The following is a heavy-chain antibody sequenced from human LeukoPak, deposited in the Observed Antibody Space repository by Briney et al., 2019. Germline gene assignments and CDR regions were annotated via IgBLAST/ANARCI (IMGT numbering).Heavy chain of an antibody. Sequence: GGSLRLSCTASGLTLSNHGMHWVRQTPGRGLEWVAFIWYDGRNTHYADSVTGRFTISRENSKNRLFLQMDSLRVEDTAVYYCARDKAVRGQQLGGDYYYYYMDVWGKGTTVTVSS. V-gene: IGHV3-30*02. D-gene: IGHD3-10*01. J-gene: IGHJ6*03. CDR1: GLTLSNHG. CDR3: ARDKAVRGQQLGGDYYYYYMDV. CDR2: IWYDGRNT.